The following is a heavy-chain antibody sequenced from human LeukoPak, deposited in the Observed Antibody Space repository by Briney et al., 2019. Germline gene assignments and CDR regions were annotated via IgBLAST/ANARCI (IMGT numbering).Heavy chain of an antibody. D-gene: IGHD6-13*01. Sequence: GGSLRLSCAASGFTFSGYAMSWVRQAPGKGLEWVSAISGSGGSTYYADSVKGRFTISRDNSKNTLYLQMNSLRAEDTAVYYCAKSWSSIAAAAPTDYWGQGTLVTVSS. J-gene: IGHJ4*02. CDR3: AKSWSSIAAAAPTDY. V-gene: IGHV3-23*01. CDR2: ISGSGGST. CDR1: GFTFSGYA.